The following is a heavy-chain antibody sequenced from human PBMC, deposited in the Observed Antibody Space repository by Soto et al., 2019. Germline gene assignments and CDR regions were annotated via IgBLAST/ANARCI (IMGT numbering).Heavy chain of an antibody. CDR2: INQDGSEK. CDR1: GFIFSSYW. CDR3: AREAVYSGYDE. D-gene: IGHD5-12*01. V-gene: IGHV3-7*01. J-gene: IGHJ4*02. Sequence: GGSLRLSCAASGFIFSSYWMSWVRQAPGKGLEWVANINQDGSEKYYVDSVKGRFIISRDNAENTLYLQMNSLRAEDTAVYYCAREAVYSGYDEWGQGTLVTVSS.